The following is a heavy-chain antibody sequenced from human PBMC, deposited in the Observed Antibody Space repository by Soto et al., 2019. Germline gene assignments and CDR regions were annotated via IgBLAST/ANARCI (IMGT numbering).Heavy chain of an antibody. J-gene: IGHJ6*02. CDR2: ISGSGGST. CDR1: GFTFSSYA. Sequence: LRLSCAASGFTFSSYAMSWVRQAPGKGLEWVSAISGSGGSTYYADSVKGRFTISRDNSKNTLYLQMNSLRAEDTAVYYCAKAQDYYYGMDVWGQGTTVTVSS. CDR3: AKAQDYYYGMDV. V-gene: IGHV3-23*01.